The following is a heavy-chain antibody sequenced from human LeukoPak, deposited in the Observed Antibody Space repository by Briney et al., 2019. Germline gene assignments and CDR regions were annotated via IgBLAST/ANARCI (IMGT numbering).Heavy chain of an antibody. Sequence: PGESLGLSCAASGFSLSTYGIHWVRQTPGGGPEWLTYIRFDGTSKYYATSVKGRFSISRDNSANTAYLHMSSLRPEDTALYYCARTPYSGSSLQYYHLDAWGKGTTVTVSS. D-gene: IGHD1-26*01. CDR1: GFSLSTYG. CDR3: ARTPYSGSSLQYYHLDA. J-gene: IGHJ6*04. V-gene: IGHV3-30*02. CDR2: IRFDGTSK.